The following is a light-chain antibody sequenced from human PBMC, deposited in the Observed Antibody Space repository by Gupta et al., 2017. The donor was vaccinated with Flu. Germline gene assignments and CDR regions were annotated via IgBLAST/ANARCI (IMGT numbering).Light chain of an antibody. Sequence: GTLRVCTWERHSHSCRASQSVSSRYLGWYPQKPGHAPWLLIHGASRRASGIPDRFSGSGSGTDFTLTISSLEPEDFAVYYCQQDGSSPQTFGHGTKVDIK. V-gene: IGKV3-20*01. J-gene: IGKJ1*01. CDR1: QSVSSRY. CDR3: QQDGSSPQT. CDR2: GAS.